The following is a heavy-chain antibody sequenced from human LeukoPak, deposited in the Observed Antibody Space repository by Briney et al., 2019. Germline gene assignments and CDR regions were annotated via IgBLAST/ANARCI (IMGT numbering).Heavy chain of an antibody. Sequence: SETLSLTCTVSGGSISSSSYYWGWIRQPPGKGLEWIGSIYYSGSTYYNPSLKSRVTISVDTSKNQFSLKLSSVTAADTAVYYCASLQYSRGWPFDYWGREPWSPSPQ. D-gene: IGHD6-19*01. CDR1: GGSISSSSYY. CDR2: IYYSGST. V-gene: IGHV4-39*01. CDR3: ASLQYSRGWPFDY. J-gene: IGHJ4*02.